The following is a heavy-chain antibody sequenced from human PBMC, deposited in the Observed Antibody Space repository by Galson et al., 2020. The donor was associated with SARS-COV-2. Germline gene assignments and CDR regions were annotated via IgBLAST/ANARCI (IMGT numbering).Heavy chain of an antibody. Sequence: GGSLRLSCAASGFTFSTNGMHWVRQAPGKGLEWLAHIRYDGINKYYVDFVKGRFTVSRDNSKDTLYLQMDSLRVDDTAVYYCATEWERRMWGQGTLVTVSS. V-gene: IGHV3-30*02. CDR2: IRYDGINK. CDR3: ATEWERRM. D-gene: IGHD1-26*01. CDR1: GFTFSTNG. J-gene: IGHJ4*02.